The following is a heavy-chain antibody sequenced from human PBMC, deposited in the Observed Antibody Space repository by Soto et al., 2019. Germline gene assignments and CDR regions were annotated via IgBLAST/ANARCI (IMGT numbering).Heavy chain of an antibody. J-gene: IGHJ4*02. CDR2: IHPSGGGT. Sequence: QVQLVQSGAEVRKPGASVKVSCKPSGYTFNTYYLHWLRQAPGQALEWMGVIHPSGGGTTFAQMFLGRVTVTRDTSTTTVFMELSSLRSDDTAVYYCARGGHIAVVTASFDNWGQGTLVTVSS. CDR1: GYTFNTYY. V-gene: IGHV1-46*02. CDR3: ARGGHIAVVTASFDN. D-gene: IGHD2-21*02.